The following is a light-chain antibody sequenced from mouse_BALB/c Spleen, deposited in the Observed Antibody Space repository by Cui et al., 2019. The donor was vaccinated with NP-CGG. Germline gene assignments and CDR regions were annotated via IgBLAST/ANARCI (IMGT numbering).Light chain of an antibody. CDR2: GTN. J-gene: IGLJ1*01. Sequence: QAVVTQESALTTSPGETVTLTCRSSTGAVTTSNYANWVQEKPDHLFTGLIGGTNNRPPVVPAGFSGSLFEDKPPLPIPGAQPEDEEIYSCAHWYSTLWVFGGGTKLTVL. CDR1: TGAVTTSNY. CDR3: AHWYSTLWV. V-gene: IGLV1*01.